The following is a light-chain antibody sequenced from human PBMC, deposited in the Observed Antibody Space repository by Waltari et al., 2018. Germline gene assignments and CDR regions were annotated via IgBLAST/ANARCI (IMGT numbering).Light chain of an antibody. CDR2: GAS. J-gene: IGKJ2*01. CDR3: QQYNNWPLYT. V-gene: IGKV3-15*01. Sequence: ETVMTQSPATLPVSPGGRATLSCRASQSLGTNLAWYQQKPGQAPRLLIYGASSRATCVPARFSGSGSGTDFTLTISSLQSEDFVVYYCQQYNNWPLYTFGQGTKLEI. CDR1: QSLGTN.